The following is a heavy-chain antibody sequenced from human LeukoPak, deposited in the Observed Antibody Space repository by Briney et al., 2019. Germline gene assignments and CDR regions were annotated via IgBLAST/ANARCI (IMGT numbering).Heavy chain of an antibody. V-gene: IGHV1-18*01. Sequence: GASVKVSCKASGYTFISYGISWVRQAPGQGLEWMGWIIVYNGNTNYAQKLQGRVTMTTDTSTSTAYMELRSLRSDDTAVYYSARVPYYYDTSGPTYYYYMDVWGKGTTVTVSS. D-gene: IGHD3-22*01. CDR2: IIVYNGNT. CDR1: GYTFISYG. CDR3: ARVPYYYDTSGPTYYYYMDV. J-gene: IGHJ6*03.